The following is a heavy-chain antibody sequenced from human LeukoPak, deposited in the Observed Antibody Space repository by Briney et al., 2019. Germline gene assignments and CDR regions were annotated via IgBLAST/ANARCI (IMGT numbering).Heavy chain of an antibody. CDR1: GGSISSSNW. CDR3: ARDLSIGYYDSSGYFDC. CDR2: IYHSGST. J-gene: IGHJ4*02. Sequence: SGTLSLTCAVSGGSISSSNWWSWVRQPPGKGLEWIGEIYHSGSTNYNPSLKSRVTISVDKSKNQFSLKLSSVTAADTAVYYCARDLSIGYYDSSGYFDCWGQGTLVTVSS. V-gene: IGHV4-4*02. D-gene: IGHD3-22*01.